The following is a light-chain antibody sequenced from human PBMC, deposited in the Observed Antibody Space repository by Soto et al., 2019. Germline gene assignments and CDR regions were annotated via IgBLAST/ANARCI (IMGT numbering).Light chain of an antibody. CDR1: SSDVGGYNH. CDR2: AVS. CDR3: CSYTSRSTVV. V-gene: IGLV2-14*01. Sequence: QSALTQPASVSGSPGQSITISCTGTSSDVGGYNHVSWYQHSPGKAPKLILFAVSDRPSGVSHRFSGSKSGNTASLTISGLQAEDEADYYWCSYTSRSTVVFGGGTKLTVL. J-gene: IGLJ2*01.